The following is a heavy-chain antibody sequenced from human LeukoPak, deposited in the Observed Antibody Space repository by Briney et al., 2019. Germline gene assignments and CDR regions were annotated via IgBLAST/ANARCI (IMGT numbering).Heavy chain of an antibody. D-gene: IGHD3-10*01. Sequence: SETMSLTCTVSGDSMRTSDHYWDWTRQHTGKGPETIGFINHRGTSNHNPSLRNRVAISVDASKNQFSLRLSSMTATDVAVYFCARGGDRFGGFYFDYWGQGIMVTVSP. CDR2: INHRGTS. CDR3: ARGGDRFGGFYFDY. J-gene: IGHJ4*02. CDR1: GDSMRTSDHY. V-gene: IGHV4-31*03.